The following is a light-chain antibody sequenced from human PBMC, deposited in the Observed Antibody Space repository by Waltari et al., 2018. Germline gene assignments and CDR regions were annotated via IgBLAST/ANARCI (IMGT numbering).Light chain of an antibody. CDR1: SRDVGGFNY. Sequence: QSALTQPASASGSPGQSLTISCTGTSRDVGGFNYVSWYQQYPGKAPKLMIFEVSNRPSGVSNRFSGSKSGNTASLTISGLQAEDEADYYCSSFTSSSVYVFGTGTKVTVL. V-gene: IGLV2-14*01. CDR2: EVS. CDR3: SSFTSSSVYV. J-gene: IGLJ1*01.